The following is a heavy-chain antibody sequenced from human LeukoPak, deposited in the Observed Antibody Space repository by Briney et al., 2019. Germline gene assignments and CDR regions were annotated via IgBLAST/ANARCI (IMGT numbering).Heavy chain of an antibody. D-gene: IGHD4-17*01. Sequence: GASVKVSCKASGGTFSSYAISWVRQAPGQGLEWMGRIIPIFGTANYAQKFQGRVTITTDESTSTAYMELSSLRSEDTAVYYCARDLDYGDYSALNWFDPWGQGTLVTVSS. CDR1: GGTFSSYA. V-gene: IGHV1-69*05. CDR3: ARDLDYGDYSALNWFDP. J-gene: IGHJ5*02. CDR2: IIPIFGTA.